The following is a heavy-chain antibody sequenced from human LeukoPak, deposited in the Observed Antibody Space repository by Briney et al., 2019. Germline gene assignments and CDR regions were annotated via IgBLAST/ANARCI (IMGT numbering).Heavy chain of an antibody. Sequence: GGSLRLSCAASGFTFDDYGMSWVRQAPGKGLDWVSGINWNGGSTGYADSVKGRFTISRDNAKNSLYLQMNSLRAEDTALYYCARGYCSSTSSYFDYWGQGTLVTVSS. CDR2: INWNGGST. CDR3: ARGYCSSTSSYFDY. V-gene: IGHV3-20*04. D-gene: IGHD2-2*01. J-gene: IGHJ4*02. CDR1: GFTFDDYG.